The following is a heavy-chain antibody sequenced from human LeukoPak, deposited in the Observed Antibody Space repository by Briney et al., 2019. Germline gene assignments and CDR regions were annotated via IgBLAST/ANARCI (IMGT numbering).Heavy chain of an antibody. D-gene: IGHD3-22*01. Sequence: GGSLRLSCAASGFTFDDYAMHWVRQAPGKGLEWVSGISWNSGSIGYADSVKGRFTISRDNAKNSLYLQMNSLRAEDTAVYYCAKGSSDYYDSSGYIDYWGQGTLVTVSS. CDR1: GFTFDDYA. CDR3: AKGSSDYYDSSGYIDY. J-gene: IGHJ4*02. CDR2: ISWNSGSI. V-gene: IGHV3-9*01.